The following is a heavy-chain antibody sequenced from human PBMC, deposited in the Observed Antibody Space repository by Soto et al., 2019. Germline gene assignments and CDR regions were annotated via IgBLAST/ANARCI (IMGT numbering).Heavy chain of an antibody. J-gene: IGHJ6*03. CDR3: ARDRGVAPPVAGNTHYYYYMDV. CDR2: ISAYNGDT. Sequence: QDPLVQSGGEVKKPGASVKVSCKASGYSFTNYGITWVRQAPGQGFEWMGWISAYNGDTNYAQKLQGRVTMTTDASTSTAYLKLRSLRSDDTAGYYCARDRGVAPPVAGNTHYYYYMDVWGKGTTVTVSS. D-gene: IGHD6-19*01. V-gene: IGHV1-18*01. CDR1: GYSFTNYG.